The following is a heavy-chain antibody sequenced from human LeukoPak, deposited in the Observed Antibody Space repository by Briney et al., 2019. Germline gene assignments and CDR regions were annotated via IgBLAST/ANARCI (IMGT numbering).Heavy chain of an antibody. D-gene: IGHD2-15*01. J-gene: IGHJ6*02. CDR1: GGTFSSYA. CDR3: ARDQEKEVVAATRVDYYYYGMDV. CDR2: IIPIFGTA. Sequence: ASVKVSCKASGGTFSSYAISWVRQAPGQGLEWMGGIIPIFGTANYAQKFQGRVTITADESTSTAYMELSSPRSEDTAVYYCARDQEKEVVAATRVDYYYYGMDVWGQGTTVTVSS. V-gene: IGHV1-69*13.